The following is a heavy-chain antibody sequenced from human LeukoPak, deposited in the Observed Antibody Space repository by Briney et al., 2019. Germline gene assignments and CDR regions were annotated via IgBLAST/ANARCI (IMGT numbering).Heavy chain of an antibody. V-gene: IGHV3-11*01. CDR3: ARDGGSGWSLDF. Sequence: GGSLRLSCAVSGCTFSDYYRNWIGQARGKGVEWLSYVSHTGDTIYYVDSVSGRFIISRDNAKNSLHLQMHSMTAEDTAIYYCARDGGSGWSLDFWGQGTLVSVSS. CDR1: GCTFSDYY. CDR2: VSHTGDTI. D-gene: IGHD6-19*01. J-gene: IGHJ4*02.